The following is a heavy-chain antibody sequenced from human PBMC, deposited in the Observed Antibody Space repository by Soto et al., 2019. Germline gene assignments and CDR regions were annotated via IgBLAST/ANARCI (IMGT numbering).Heavy chain of an antibody. J-gene: IGHJ4*02. Sequence: EVQLVESGGGLVQPGGSLSLSCAASGVTVSSNYMSWVRQAPGKGLEWVSVIYSGGSTYYADSVKGRFTISRDNSKNTLYLQMNSLRAEDTAVYYCARHGYNYGGGYFDYWGQGTLVTVSS. CDR1: GVTVSSNY. D-gene: IGHD5-18*01. CDR2: IYSGGST. V-gene: IGHV3-66*04. CDR3: ARHGYNYGGGYFDY.